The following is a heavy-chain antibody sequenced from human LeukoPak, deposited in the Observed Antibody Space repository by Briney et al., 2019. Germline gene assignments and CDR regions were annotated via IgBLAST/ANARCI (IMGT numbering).Heavy chain of an antibody. V-gene: IGHV4-59*12. CDR3: AKDWDYGSGSYYNGMDV. J-gene: IGHJ6*02. CDR2: IYYSGST. D-gene: IGHD3-10*01. Sequence: PSETLCLTCTVSGGSISSYYWNWIRQPPGKGLEWIGYIYYSGSTNYNPSLKSRVTMSVDTSKNQFSLKLSSVTAADTAVYYCAKDWDYGSGSYYNGMDVWGQGTTVTVSS. CDR1: GGSISSYY.